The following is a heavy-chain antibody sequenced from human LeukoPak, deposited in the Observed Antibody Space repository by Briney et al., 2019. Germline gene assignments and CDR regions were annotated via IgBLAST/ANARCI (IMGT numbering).Heavy chain of an antibody. D-gene: IGHD1-1*01. CDR3: ARDWAERID. J-gene: IGHJ4*02. CDR1: GFNFDAYY. V-gene: IGHV3-11*06. Sequence: GGSLRLSCAASGFNFDAYYMNWVRQAPGKGPEWISYISRGSDSTSYADSVKGRFTVSRDNAKNTLYLQMTSLRAEDTAVYYCARDWAERIDWGQGTLVAVSS. CDR2: ISRGSDST.